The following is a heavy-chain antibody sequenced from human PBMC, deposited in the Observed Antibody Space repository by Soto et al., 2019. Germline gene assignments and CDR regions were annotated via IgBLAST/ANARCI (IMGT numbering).Heavy chain of an antibody. J-gene: IGHJ6*02. CDR1: GYTFTGYD. CDR3: AEERPPYGMDA. CDR2: MNPNSGNT. Sequence: QVQLVQSGAEVKKPGASVKVSCKASGYTFTGYDINWVRQATGQGLEWMGWMNPNSGNTGYAQRFQGRVTMTRNTPKSTAYMELSSLRSENPAVYYCAEERPPYGMDAWAKGPRSPSP. V-gene: IGHV1-8*01.